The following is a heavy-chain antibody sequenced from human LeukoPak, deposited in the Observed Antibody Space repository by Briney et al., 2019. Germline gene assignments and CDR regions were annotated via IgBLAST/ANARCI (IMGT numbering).Heavy chain of an antibody. CDR1: GGSISSYY. CDR2: IYYSGST. CDR3: ARDDYYDSSGYYSGFDY. V-gene: IGHV4-59*08. D-gene: IGHD3-22*01. Sequence: PSETLSLTCTVSGGSISSYYWSWIRQPPGKGLEWIGYIYYSGSTNYNPSLKSRVTISVDTSKNQFSLKLSSVTAADTAVHYCARDDYYDSSGYYSGFDYWGQGTLVTVSS. J-gene: IGHJ4*02.